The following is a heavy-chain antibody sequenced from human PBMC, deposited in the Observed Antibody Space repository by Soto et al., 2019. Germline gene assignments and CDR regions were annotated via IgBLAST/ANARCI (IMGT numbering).Heavy chain of an antibody. D-gene: IGHD2-21*01. Sequence: QVQLQQWGAGLLKPSETLSLTCAVYGGSFSGYYWSWIRQPPGKGLESIGEINHSGSTNYNPSLKSRVTISVDTSKNQFSLKLSSVTAADTAVYYCARGGVIYYWGQGTLVTVSS. CDR2: INHSGST. CDR1: GGSFSGYY. CDR3: ARGGVIYY. V-gene: IGHV4-34*01. J-gene: IGHJ4*02.